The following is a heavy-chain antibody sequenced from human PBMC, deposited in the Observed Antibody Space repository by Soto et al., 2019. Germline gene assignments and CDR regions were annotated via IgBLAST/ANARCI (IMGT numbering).Heavy chain of an antibody. CDR3: AREQLSFNYYYYMDV. J-gene: IGHJ6*03. CDR2: IYSGGST. CDR1: GFTVSNNY. V-gene: IGHV3-66*01. D-gene: IGHD6-13*01. Sequence: GGSLRLSSAASGFTVSNNYISWVRQAPGKGLEWVSVIYSGGSTYYADSVKGRFTISRDNSKNTLYLQMNILRAEDTAVYYCAREQLSFNYYYYMDVWGKGTTVTVSS.